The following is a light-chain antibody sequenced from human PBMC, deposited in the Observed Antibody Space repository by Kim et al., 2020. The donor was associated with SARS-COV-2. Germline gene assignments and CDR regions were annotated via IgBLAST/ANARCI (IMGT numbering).Light chain of an antibody. Sequence: LSPGERATLSCRAKQRISCNYLALYQHKPGQSPRLLIHDASSRATGIPDRFSGSGSGTDFTLTFSRLEPEDFAVYYCHQYISSPYSFGQGTKLEI. V-gene: IGKV3-20*01. CDR2: DAS. CDR1: QRISCNY. CDR3: HQYISSPYS. J-gene: IGKJ2*03.